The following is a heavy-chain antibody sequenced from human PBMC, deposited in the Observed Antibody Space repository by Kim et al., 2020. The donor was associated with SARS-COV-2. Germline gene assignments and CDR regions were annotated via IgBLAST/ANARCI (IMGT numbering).Heavy chain of an antibody. CDR3: TKDVGLAAAGLHGMGV. CDR1: GYILTTYS. CDR2: INTKTGNP. Sequence: ASVKVSCKASGYILTTYSIIWVRQAPGQGLEWMGWINTKTGNPEYAQGFTGRFAFSVDTSVNTAYLQISSLKAEDTAVYFCTKDVGLAAAGLHGMGVWGQGTTVTVTS. D-gene: IGHD6-13*01. J-gene: IGHJ6*02. V-gene: IGHV7-4-1*02.